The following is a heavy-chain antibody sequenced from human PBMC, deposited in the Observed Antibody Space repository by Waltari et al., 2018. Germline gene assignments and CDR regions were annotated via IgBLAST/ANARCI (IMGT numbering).Heavy chain of an antibody. CDR1: GGPISSSPYY. D-gene: IGHD5-12*01. CDR3: ARHWKKSGYRFDP. CDR2: IYYTGST. V-gene: IGHV4-39*01. J-gene: IGHJ5*02. Sequence: QLQLQESGPGLVKPSETLSLTCTVPGGPISSSPYYWGWIRQSPGKGLEWIGNIYYTGSTYYNPTLKSRVTISGDMSKNQFSLKLSSVTAADTAVYYCARHWKKSGYRFDPWGRGTLVTVSS.